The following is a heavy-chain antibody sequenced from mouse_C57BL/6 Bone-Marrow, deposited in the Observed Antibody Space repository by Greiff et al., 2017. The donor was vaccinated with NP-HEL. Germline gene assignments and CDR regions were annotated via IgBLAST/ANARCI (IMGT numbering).Heavy chain of an antibody. CDR1: GYTFTSYT. CDR2: INPSSGYT. CDR3: ANLRAWFAY. V-gene: IGHV1-4*01. D-gene: IGHD1-1*01. J-gene: IGHJ3*01. Sequence: QVQLQQPGAELARPGASVKMSCKASGYTFTSYTMHWVKQRPGQGLEWIGYINPSSGYTKYNQKFKDKATLTADKSSSTAYMQLSSLTSEDSAVYYCANLRAWFAYWGQGTLVTVSA.